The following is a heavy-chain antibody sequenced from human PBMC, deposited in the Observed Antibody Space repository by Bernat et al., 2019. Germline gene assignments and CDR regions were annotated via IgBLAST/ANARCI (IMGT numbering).Heavy chain of an antibody. Sequence: EVQLVESGGGLVQPGGSLRLSCAASGFTFDDYGMSWVRQAPGKGLEWVSGINWNGGSTGYADSVKGRFTISRDNAKNSLYLQMNSLRAEDTDVYYCARGTSTSATYMDVWGKGTTVTVSS. J-gene: IGHJ6*03. CDR3: ARGTSTSATYMDV. CDR1: GFTFDDYG. CDR2: INWNGGST. V-gene: IGHV3-20*04.